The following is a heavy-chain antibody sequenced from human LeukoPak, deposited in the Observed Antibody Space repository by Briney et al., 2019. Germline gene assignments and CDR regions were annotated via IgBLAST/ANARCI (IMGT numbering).Heavy chain of an antibody. CDR3: AREARDYGSGSYYNEGGAFDI. CDR1: GGSISSGGYY. D-gene: IGHD3-10*01. J-gene: IGHJ3*02. CDR2: IYYSGST. V-gene: IGHV4-31*03. Sequence: PSGTLSLTCTVSGGSISSGGYYWSWIRQHPGKGLEWIGYIYYSGSTYYNPSLKSRVTISVDTSKNQFSLKLSSVTAADTAVYYCAREARDYGSGSYYNEGGAFDIWGQGTMVTVSS.